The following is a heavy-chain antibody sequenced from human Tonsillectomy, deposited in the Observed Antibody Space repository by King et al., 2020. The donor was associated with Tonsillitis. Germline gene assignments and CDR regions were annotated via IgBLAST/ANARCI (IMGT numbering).Heavy chain of an antibody. D-gene: IGHD6-19*01. CDR1: GFTFSSYG. CDR2: ISYDGANT. J-gene: IGHJ1*01. CDR3: ARERLFNVGWAIDQ. Sequence: VQLVESGGGVVQPGRPLRLSCVTSGFTFSSYGMHWVRHATGKGLEWVATISYDGANTHHTDSVTGRFTIYRDNSKNTMYLQMNSLRAEDTAVYYCARERLFNVGWAIDQWGQGTLVTVSS. V-gene: IGHV3-33*05.